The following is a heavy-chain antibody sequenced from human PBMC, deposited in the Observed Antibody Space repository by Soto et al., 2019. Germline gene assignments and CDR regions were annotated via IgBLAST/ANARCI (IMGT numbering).Heavy chain of an antibody. D-gene: IGHD2-15*01. Sequence: GGSLRLSCAASGFTFSNYSMNWVRQAPGKGLEWVSYISTRSNTIYYADSVKGRFTISRDNAKNSLFLQMNSLRAEDTAVYYCARDTPGYCSGGRCYRWYFDLWGRGTLVTVSS. V-gene: IGHV3-48*01. J-gene: IGHJ2*01. CDR3: ARDTPGYCSGGRCYRWYFDL. CDR1: GFTFSNYS. CDR2: ISTRSNTI.